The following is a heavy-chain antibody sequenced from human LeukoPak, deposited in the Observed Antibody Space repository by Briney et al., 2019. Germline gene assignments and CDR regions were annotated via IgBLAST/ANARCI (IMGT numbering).Heavy chain of an antibody. J-gene: IGHJ4*02. D-gene: IGHD3-10*01. CDR1: GFTFSSYW. CDR3: ARDITLTRGGRSDY. Sequence: GGSLRLSCAASGFTFSSYWMYWVRQAPGKGLVWVSRINTDGKTTNYADSVKGRFTISRDNAKNTLYLQMNSLRAEDTAVYYCARDITLTRGGRSDYWGQGTLVTVSA. V-gene: IGHV3-74*01. CDR2: INTDGKTT.